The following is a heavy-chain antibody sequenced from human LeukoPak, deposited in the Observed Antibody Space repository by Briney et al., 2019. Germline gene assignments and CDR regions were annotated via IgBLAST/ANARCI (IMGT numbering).Heavy chain of an antibody. CDR1: GFTFSSYA. CDR3: TNYDILTTKTRNWFDP. J-gene: IGHJ5*02. V-gene: IGHV3-23*01. D-gene: IGHD3-9*01. CDR2: ISGSGGST. Sequence: PGGSLRLSCAASGFTFSSYAMSWVRQAPGKGLEWVSAISGSGGSTYYADSVKGRFTISRDNSKNTLYLQMNSLRAEDTAVYYCTNYDILTTKTRNWFDPWGQGTLVTVSS.